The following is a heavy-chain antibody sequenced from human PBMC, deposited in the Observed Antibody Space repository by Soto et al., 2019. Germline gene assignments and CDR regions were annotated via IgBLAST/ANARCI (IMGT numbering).Heavy chain of an antibody. D-gene: IGHD3-22*01. CDR3: ARDLIEDYYDSSGLFDY. CDR2: IHYSGST. J-gene: IGHJ4*02. CDR1: GVSFSSYY. V-gene: IGHV4-59*01. Sequence: SETLSLTCTVSGVSFSSYYWSWIRQPPGKGLEWIGYIHYSGSTNYNPSLKSRVTISVDTSKNQFSLKLSSVTAADTAVYYCARDLIEDYYDSSGLFDYWGQGTLVTVSS.